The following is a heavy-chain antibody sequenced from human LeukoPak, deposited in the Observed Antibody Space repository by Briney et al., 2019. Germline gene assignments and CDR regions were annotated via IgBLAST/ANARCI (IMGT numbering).Heavy chain of an antibody. J-gene: IGHJ4*02. CDR3: ARDRHDSSGYYLFDY. D-gene: IGHD3-22*01. CDR2: IIPILGIA. CDR1: GGTFSSYA. V-gene: IGHV1-69*04. Sequence: GSSVKVSCKASGGTFSSYAISWVRQAPGQGLEWMGRIIPILGIANYAQKFQGRVTITADKSTSTAYMELSSLRSEDTAVYYCARDRHDSSGYYLFDYWGQGTLVTVSS.